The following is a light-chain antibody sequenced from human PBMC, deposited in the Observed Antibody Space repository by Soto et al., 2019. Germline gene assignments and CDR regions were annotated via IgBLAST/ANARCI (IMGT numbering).Light chain of an antibody. J-gene: IGLJ2*01. CDR2: EVS. Sequence: QSALTQPASVSGSPGQSITISCTGTSSDVGGYNYVSWYQQHPGKAPKLMIYEVSNRPSGVSNRFSGSKSGNTASLTISGLQAVDEADYYCSSYTSSSTLEVVFGGGTKVTVL. V-gene: IGLV2-14*01. CDR3: SSYTSSSTLEVV. CDR1: SSDVGGYNY.